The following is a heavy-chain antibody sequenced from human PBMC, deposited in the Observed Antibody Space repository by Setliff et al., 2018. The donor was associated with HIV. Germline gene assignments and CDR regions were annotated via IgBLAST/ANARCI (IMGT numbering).Heavy chain of an antibody. V-gene: IGHV3-48*01. CDR1: GFTLSSYS. J-gene: IGHJ4*02. Sequence: GGSLRLSCAASGFTLSSYSMSWVRQAPGKGLEWVSFISGNSGAVTYADSVKGRFTISRDNARNSLYLQLNSLRAEDTAVYYCARLRIPGDSWGQGTLVTVSS. CDR3: ARLRIPGDS. CDR2: ISGNSGAV.